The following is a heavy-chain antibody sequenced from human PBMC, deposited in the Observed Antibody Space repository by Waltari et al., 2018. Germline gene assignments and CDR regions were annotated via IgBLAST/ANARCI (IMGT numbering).Heavy chain of an antibody. J-gene: IGHJ6*02. CDR2: INHSGST. V-gene: IGHV4-34*01. CDR3: ARSPYYDILTGFSIYYYYYGMDV. Sequence: QVQLQQWGAGLLKPSETLSLTCAVYGGSFSGYYWSWIRQPPGKGLAWIGEINHSGSTNYNPSLKSRVTISVDTSKNQFSLKLSSVTAADTAVYYCARSPYYDILTGFSIYYYYYGMDVWGQGTTVTVSS. D-gene: IGHD3-9*01. CDR1: GGSFSGYY.